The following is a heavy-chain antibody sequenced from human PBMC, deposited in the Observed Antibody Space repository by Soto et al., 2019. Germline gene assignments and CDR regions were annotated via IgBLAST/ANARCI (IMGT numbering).Heavy chain of an antibody. CDR1: GGTFSSYA. J-gene: IGHJ5*02. V-gene: IGHV1-69*12. CDR3: ARDFARVGDYVRDWFDP. Sequence: QVQLVQSGAEVKKPGSSVKVSCKASGGTFSSYAISWVRQAPGQGLEWMGGIIPIFGTANYAQKFQGRVTMPADESTSTAYMELSSLRSEDTAVYYCARDFARVGDYVRDWFDPWGQGTLVTVSS. D-gene: IGHD4-17*01. CDR2: IIPIFGTA.